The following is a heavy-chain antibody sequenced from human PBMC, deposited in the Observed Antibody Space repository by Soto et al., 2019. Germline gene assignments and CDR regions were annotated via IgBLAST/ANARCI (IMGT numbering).Heavy chain of an antibody. CDR1: GYTFTSYA. CDR3: ARDPSDYGMDV. J-gene: IGHJ6*02. D-gene: IGHD6-6*01. Sequence: QVQLVQSGAEEKKPGASVKVSCKASGYTFTSYAMHWVRQAPGQRLEWMGWINAGNGNTKHSQKFQGRVTITRDTSASTAYMELSSLRSEDTAVYYCARDPSDYGMDVWGQGTTVTVSS. CDR2: INAGNGNT. V-gene: IGHV1-3*05.